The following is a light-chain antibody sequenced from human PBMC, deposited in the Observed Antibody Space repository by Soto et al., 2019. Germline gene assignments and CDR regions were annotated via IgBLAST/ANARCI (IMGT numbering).Light chain of an antibody. Sequence: EIVLTQSPATLSLSPGERATLSCRASQSVSSYLAWYQQKPGQAPRLLIYDASNRATGIPARFRGSGSGTDFTLTISSLEPDDFALYYCQQRSNWPTFGPGTKVDIK. CDR3: QQRSNWPT. V-gene: IGKV3-11*01. J-gene: IGKJ3*01. CDR2: DAS. CDR1: QSVSSY.